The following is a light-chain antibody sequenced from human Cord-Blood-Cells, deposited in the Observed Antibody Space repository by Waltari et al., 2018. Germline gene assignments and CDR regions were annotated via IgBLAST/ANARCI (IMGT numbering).Light chain of an antibody. J-gene: IGLJ3*02. CDR2: EGS. V-gene: IGLV2-23*01. CDR1: SSDVGSYNL. Sequence: QSALTQPASVSGSPGQSITISCTGTSSDVGSYNLVSWYQQHPGKAPKLMSYEGSKRTSGFSIRFSGSKSGNTAAVTISGLQAEDEADYYCCSYAGSSTWVFGGGTKLTVL. CDR3: CSYAGSSTWV.